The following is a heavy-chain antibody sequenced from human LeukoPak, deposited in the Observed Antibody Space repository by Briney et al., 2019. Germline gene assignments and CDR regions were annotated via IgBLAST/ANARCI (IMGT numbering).Heavy chain of an antibody. J-gene: IGHJ5*02. CDR1: GYILTNYG. V-gene: IGHV1-18*01. CDR2: ISGYNADT. CDR3: ARTRPNWFDP. Sequence: ASVKVSCKASGYILTNYGITWVRQAPGQGLEWMGWISGYNADTDSAQKLQGRVTMTTDTSTSTAYMELRSLRSDDTAVYYCARTRPNWFDPWGQGTLVTVSS.